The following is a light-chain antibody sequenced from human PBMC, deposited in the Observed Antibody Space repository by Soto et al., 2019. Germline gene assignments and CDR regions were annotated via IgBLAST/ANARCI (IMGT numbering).Light chain of an antibody. Sequence: QSALTQPASVSGSPGQSITISCTGTSSDVGGYDYVSWYQQHPSKAPKLIIYEVSDRPSGVSNRFSGSKSGNTASLTISGLQAEDEADYYCSSYTSSNTLMFGGGTTLTVL. J-gene: IGLJ3*02. CDR2: EVS. CDR1: SSDVGGYDY. CDR3: SSYTSSNTLM. V-gene: IGLV2-14*01.